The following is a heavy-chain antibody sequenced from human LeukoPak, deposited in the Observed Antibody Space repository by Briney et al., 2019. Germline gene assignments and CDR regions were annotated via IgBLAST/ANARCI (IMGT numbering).Heavy chain of an antibody. CDR1: GFTFSSYG. CDR2: ISYDGSNK. CDR3: AKAYDSSGKNWFDP. J-gene: IGHJ5*02. Sequence: GRSLRLSCAASGFTFSSYGMHWVHQAPGKGLEWVAVISYDGSNKYYADSVKGRFTISRDNSKNTLYLQMNSLRAEDTAVYYCAKAYDSSGKNWFDPWGQGTLVTVSS. D-gene: IGHD3-22*01. V-gene: IGHV3-30*18.